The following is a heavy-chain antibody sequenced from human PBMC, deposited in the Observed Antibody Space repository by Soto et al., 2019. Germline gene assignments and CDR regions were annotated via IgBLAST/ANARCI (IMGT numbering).Heavy chain of an antibody. V-gene: IGHV3-21*01. J-gene: IGHJ6*02. CDR1: GFTFRTYT. CDR3: ARDRGYDAHDYYYNAMDV. D-gene: IGHD2-15*01. CDR2: IRGFSPYT. Sequence: GGSLRLSCVASGFTFRTYTMNWVRQAPGKGLEWVSGIRGFSPYTFYAESVKGRFTISRDNAKNSLYLQMNSLGVEDTAVYYCARDRGYDAHDYYYNAMDVWGQGTTVTVSS.